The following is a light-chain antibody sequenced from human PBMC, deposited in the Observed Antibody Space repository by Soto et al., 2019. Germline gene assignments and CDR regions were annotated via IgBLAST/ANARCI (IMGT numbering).Light chain of an antibody. Sequence: DIQMTQSPSTLSGSVGDRSTITCRASQTISSWFAWYQQKPGKAPKLLIYKASTLKSGVPSRFSGSGSGTEFTLTISSLQPDDFATYYCQHYNSYSEAFGQGTKVDIK. CDR1: QTISSW. CDR3: QHYNSYSEA. CDR2: KAS. V-gene: IGKV1-5*03. J-gene: IGKJ1*01.